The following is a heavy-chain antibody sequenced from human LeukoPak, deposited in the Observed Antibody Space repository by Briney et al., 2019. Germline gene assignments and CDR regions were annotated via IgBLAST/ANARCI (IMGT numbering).Heavy chain of an antibody. CDR1: GGSISSGSYY. CDR3: AREVEAPAAMFYYYYYMDV. J-gene: IGHJ6*03. V-gene: IGHV4-61*02. D-gene: IGHD2-2*01. Sequence: PSETLSLTCTVSGGSISSGSYYWSWIRQPAGKGLEWIGRIYTSGSTNYNPSLKSRVTISVDTSKNQFSLKLSSVTAADTAVYYCAREVEAPAAMFYYYYYMDVWGKGTTVTVSS. CDR2: IYTSGST.